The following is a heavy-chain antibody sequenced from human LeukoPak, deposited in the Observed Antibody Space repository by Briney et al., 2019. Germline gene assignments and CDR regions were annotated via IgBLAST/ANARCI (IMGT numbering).Heavy chain of an antibody. Sequence: GGSLRLSCAASGLIFSNYAMSWVRQAPGKGLEWVSAISGSGGSTYYADSVKGRFTISRDNTKNTLYLQMNSLRAEDTAVYYCAKDRHAPGRYCSSTSCFPFDSWGQGTLVTVSS. CDR1: GLIFSNYA. CDR3: AKDRHAPGRYCSSTSCFPFDS. J-gene: IGHJ5*01. D-gene: IGHD2-2*01. V-gene: IGHV3-23*01. CDR2: ISGSGGST.